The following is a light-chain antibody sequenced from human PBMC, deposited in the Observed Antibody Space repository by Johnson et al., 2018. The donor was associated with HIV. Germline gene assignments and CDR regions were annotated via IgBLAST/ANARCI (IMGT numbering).Light chain of an antibody. CDR2: DNN. V-gene: IGLV1-51*01. Sequence: QSVLTQPPSVSAAPGQKVTISCSGSSSNIGNNYVSWYQQLPGTAPKLLIYDNNKRPSGVPDRFSDSKSGTSATLGITGLQTGDEADYYCGTWDSSLSAHYIFGTGTMVTVL. J-gene: IGLJ1*01. CDR1: SSNIGNNY. CDR3: GTWDSSLSAHYI.